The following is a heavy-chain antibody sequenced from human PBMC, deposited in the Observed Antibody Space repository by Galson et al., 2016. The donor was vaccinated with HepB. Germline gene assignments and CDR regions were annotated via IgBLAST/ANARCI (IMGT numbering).Heavy chain of an antibody. Sequence: SCKASGYTFIRYAIHWVRQARGRGLEWMGWIGAYNGDTNYAQKLQGRVTMTTDTSTRTAYMELRSLRSDDTAIYYCARDLHYYGSGGYSDTFDVWGQGTLVTVSS. CDR3: ARDLHYYGSGGYSDTFDV. J-gene: IGHJ3*01. CDR2: IGAYNGDT. V-gene: IGHV1-18*01. D-gene: IGHD3-10*01. CDR1: GYTFIRYA.